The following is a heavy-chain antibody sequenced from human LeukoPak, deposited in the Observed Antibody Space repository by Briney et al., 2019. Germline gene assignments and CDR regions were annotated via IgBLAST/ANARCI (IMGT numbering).Heavy chain of an antibody. V-gene: IGHV3-23*01. CDR2: ISGSGGST. Sequence: PGGSLRLSCAASGFTFSNAWMSWVRQAPGKGLEWVSAISGSGGSTYYADSVKGRFTISRDNSKNTLYLQMNSLRAEDTAVYYCATLLGYDGDYYYWGQGTLVTVSS. D-gene: IGHD4-17*01. J-gene: IGHJ4*02. CDR1: GFTFSNAW. CDR3: ATLLGYDGDYYY.